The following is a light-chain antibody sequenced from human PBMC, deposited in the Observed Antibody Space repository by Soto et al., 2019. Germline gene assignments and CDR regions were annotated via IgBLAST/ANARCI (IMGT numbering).Light chain of an antibody. V-gene: IGKV2-30*02. Sequence: DVVMTQSPLSLPVTLGQPASISCRSSQSLIHSDGNTYLNWFQQRPGQSPRRLIYEVSDRDSGVPARFSGSGSGTDFTVKVGRVEAGDVGVYYCMQGTYRPWTFGQGTEVEIK. CDR3: MQGTYRPWT. J-gene: IGKJ1*01. CDR1: QSLIHSDGNTY. CDR2: EVS.